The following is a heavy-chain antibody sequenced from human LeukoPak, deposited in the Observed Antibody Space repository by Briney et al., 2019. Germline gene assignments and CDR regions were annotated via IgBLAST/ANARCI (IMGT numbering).Heavy chain of an antibody. J-gene: IGHJ6*03. V-gene: IGHV3-13*01. CDR1: GFTFSSYD. CDR2: IGTAGDT. CDR3: ARAPYYYYMDV. Sequence: GGSLRLSCAASGFTFSSYDMHWVRQATGKGLEWVSAIGTAGDTYYPGSVKGRFTISRENAKNSLYLRMNSLRAGDTAVYYCARAPYYYYMDVWGKGTTVTVSS.